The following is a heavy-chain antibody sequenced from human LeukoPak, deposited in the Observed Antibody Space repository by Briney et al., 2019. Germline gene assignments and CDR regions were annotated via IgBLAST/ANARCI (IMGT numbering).Heavy chain of an antibody. J-gene: IGHJ6*03. CDR2: IYSGGST. V-gene: IGHV3-53*01. CDR1: GFTVSSNY. Sequence: GGSLRLSCAAPGFTVSSNYMSWVRQAPGKGLEWVSVIYSGGSTYYADSVKGRFTISRDNSKNTLYLQMNSLRAEDTAVYYCAREVEGSGWYPYYYYYMDVWGKGTTVTVSS. D-gene: IGHD6-19*01. CDR3: AREVEGSGWYPYYYYYMDV.